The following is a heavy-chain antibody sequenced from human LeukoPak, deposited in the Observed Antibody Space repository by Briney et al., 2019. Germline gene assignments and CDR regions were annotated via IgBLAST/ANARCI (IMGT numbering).Heavy chain of an antibody. CDR3: AKLGYCSADTCYSYSDY. V-gene: IGHV5-51*01. D-gene: IGHD2-15*01. J-gene: IGHJ4*02. CDR1: GYTFTNYW. CDR2: ICPGNSEI. Sequence: GESLKISCKGSGYTFTNYWIGWVRQMPGKGLEWMGIICPGNSEIRYSPSFQGQVTISADKSISTAYLQWSSLKASDTAMYYCAKLGYCSADTCYSYSDYWGQGTLVTVSS.